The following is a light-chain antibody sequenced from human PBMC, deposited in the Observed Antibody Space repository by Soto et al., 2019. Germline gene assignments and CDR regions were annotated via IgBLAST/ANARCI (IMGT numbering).Light chain of an antibody. CDR3: SPYAGSNNFGYV. V-gene: IGLV2-8*01. J-gene: IGLJ1*01. CDR2: EVS. CDR1: SSDVGGYNY. Sequence: QSALTQPPSASGSPGQSVTISCTGTSSDVGGYNYVSWYQQHPGKAPKLMIYEVSKRPSGVPDRFSGSKSGNTASLTVSGLQAEDDADYYCSPYAGSNNFGYVFGTGTKAPS.